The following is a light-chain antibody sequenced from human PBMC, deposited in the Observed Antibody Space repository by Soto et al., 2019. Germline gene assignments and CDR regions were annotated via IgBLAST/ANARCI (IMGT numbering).Light chain of an antibody. V-gene: IGKV1-39*01. CDR2: VAS. CDR3: HQRLRAPLT. Sequence: DIQMTQSPSSLSASVGDRVTITCRASQSISSYLNWYQQKPGKVPKLLIFVASNLQSGVPSRFRGSGSETELPLTISSLQLEDSATYYRHQRLRAPLTFGGGTNVEIK. CDR1: QSISSY. J-gene: IGKJ4*01.